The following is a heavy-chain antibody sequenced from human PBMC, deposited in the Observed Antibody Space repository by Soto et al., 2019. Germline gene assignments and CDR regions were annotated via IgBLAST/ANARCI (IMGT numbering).Heavy chain of an antibody. J-gene: IGHJ5*02. CDR1: GFTFSSYS. Sequence: EVQLVESGGGLVQPGGSLRLSCAASGFTFSSYSMNWVRQAPGKGLEWVSYISSSSSTIYYADSVKGRFTISRDNAKNARDLQMNSLGDEDTAVYYCAREGGSLNWFDPWGQGTLVTVSS. D-gene: IGHD1-26*01. CDR3: AREGGSLNWFDP. CDR2: ISSSSSTI. V-gene: IGHV3-48*02.